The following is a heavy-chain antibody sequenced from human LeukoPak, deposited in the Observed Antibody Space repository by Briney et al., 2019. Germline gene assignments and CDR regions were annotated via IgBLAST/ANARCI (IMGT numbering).Heavy chain of an antibody. CDR2: IYYSGST. Sequence: SETLSLTCTVSGDSISSSNYYWGWIRQPPGKGLEWIGSIYYSGSTYYNPSLKSRVTISVDTSKNQFSLKVTSVTAAGTAVYYCARQPIYCSSISCYGYFDYWGQGTLVTVSS. V-gene: IGHV4-39*01. D-gene: IGHD2-2*01. CDR1: GDSISSSNYY. CDR3: ARQPIYCSSISCYGYFDY. J-gene: IGHJ4*02.